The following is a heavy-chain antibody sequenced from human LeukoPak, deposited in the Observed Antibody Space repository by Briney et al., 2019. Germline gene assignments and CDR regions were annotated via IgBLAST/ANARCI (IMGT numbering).Heavy chain of an antibody. CDR2: ISYDGSNK. CDR3: AMATWVGGLDY. J-gene: IGHJ4*02. V-gene: IGHV3-30-3*01. D-gene: IGHD1-26*01. Sequence: PGGSLRLSCAASGFTFSSYAMHWVRQAPGKGLEWVAVISYDGSNKYYADSVKGRFTISRDNSKNTLYLQMNSLRAEDTAVYYCAMATWVGGLDYWGQGTLVTVSS. CDR1: GFTFSSYA.